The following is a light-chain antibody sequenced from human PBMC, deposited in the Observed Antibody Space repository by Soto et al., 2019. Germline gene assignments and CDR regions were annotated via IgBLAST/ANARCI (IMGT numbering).Light chain of an antibody. CDR3: QQYYSSTPT. CDR2: AAS. Sequence: AIQITQSPSSFSASTGDRVTITCRASQGIRRYLAWYQQKPGKAPKLLIYAASTLQSGVPSVFSGSGSGTDFTLTISCLQSEDFATSYCQQYYSSTPTFGQGTKVDI. V-gene: IGKV1-8*01. J-gene: IGKJ1*01. CDR1: QGIRRY.